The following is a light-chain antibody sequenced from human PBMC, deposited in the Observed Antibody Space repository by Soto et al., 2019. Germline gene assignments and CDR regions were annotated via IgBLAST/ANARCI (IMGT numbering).Light chain of an antibody. CDR2: KVS. V-gene: IGKV2-30*01. CDR1: QSIVDSDGNTY. J-gene: IGKJ1*01. CDR3: MQGTDWPPWT. Sequence: DVVLTQSPLSLPVTLGQPASISCRSSQSIVDSDGNTYLNWFQERLGQSPSRLIYKVSNRDSGVPDRISCSGSSSDFTLKTSRVEAEDVGGYYCMQGTDWPPWTCGQGIKVEIK.